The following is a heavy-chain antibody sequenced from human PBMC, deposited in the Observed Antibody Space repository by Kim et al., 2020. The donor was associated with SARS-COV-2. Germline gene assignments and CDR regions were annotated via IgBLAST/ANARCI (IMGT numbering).Heavy chain of an antibody. CDR2: INHSGST. J-gene: IGHJ4*02. CDR1: GGSFSGYY. CDR3: ARAGYSSGWFPKNALYFDY. D-gene: IGHD6-19*01. V-gene: IGHV4-34*01. Sequence: SETLSLTCAVYGGSFSGYYWSWIRQPPGKGLEWIGEINHSGSTNYNPSLKSRVTISVDTSKNQFSLKLSSVTAADTAVYYCARAGYSSGWFPKNALYFDYWGQGTLVTVSS.